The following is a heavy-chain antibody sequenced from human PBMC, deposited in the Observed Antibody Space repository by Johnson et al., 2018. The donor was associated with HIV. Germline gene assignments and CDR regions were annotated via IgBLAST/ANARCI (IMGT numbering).Heavy chain of an antibody. CDR2: IWYDGSNK. D-gene: IGHD2-21*01. J-gene: IGHJ3*02. CDR3: AKSIVVVLVWDNDDAFEM. Sequence: QVQLVESGGGVVQPGRSLRLSCAASGFTISSYGMHWVRQAPGKGLEWVAVIWYDGSNKYYADSVKGRFTISRDNPWNTLYLQMNNLTSEDTGAYYCAKSIVVVLVWDNDDAFEMWGLGTMVTVSS. CDR1: GFTISSYG. V-gene: IGHV3-30*18.